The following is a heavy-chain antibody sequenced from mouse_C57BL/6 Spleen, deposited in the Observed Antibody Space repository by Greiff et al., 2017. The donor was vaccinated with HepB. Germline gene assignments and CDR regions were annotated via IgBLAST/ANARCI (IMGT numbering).Heavy chain of an antibody. V-gene: IGHV1-15*01. CDR3: TRSLTFAY. CDR2: IDPETGGT. J-gene: IGHJ3*01. Sequence: QVQLQHSGAELVRPGASVTLSCKASGYTFTDYEMHWVKQTPVHGLEWIGAIDPETGGTAYNQKFKGKAILTADKSSSTAYMELRSLTSEDSAVYYCTRSLTFAYWGQGTLVTVSA. CDR1: GYTFTDYE.